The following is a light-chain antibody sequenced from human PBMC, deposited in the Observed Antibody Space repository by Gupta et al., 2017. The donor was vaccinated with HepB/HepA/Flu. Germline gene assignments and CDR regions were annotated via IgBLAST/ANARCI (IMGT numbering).Light chain of an antibody. CDR1: SSNIGAGYD. J-gene: IGLJ2*01. Sequence: QSVLTQPPSVSRAPGQRGIIPCTGRSSNIGAGYDVPWYQQLPGTAPKLLIYGNSNRPSGVPDLFSGSKSGTSASLAITGLQAEDEADYYCQSYDSSLSGLVVFGGGTKLTVL. V-gene: IGLV1-40*01. CDR2: GNS. CDR3: QSYDSSLSGLVV.